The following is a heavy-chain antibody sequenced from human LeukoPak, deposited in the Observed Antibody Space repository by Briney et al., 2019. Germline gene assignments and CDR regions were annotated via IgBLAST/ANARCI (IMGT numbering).Heavy chain of an antibody. CDR2: IYTSGST. Sequence: SETLSLTCTVSGGSISSGSYYWSWIRQPAGKGLEWIGRIYTSGSTNYNPSLKSRVTISVDTSKNQFSLKLSSVTAADTAVYYCASAVVPAATHAFDIWGQGTMVTVSS. CDR1: GGSISSGSYY. V-gene: IGHV4-61*02. J-gene: IGHJ3*02. D-gene: IGHD2-2*01. CDR3: ASAVVPAATHAFDI.